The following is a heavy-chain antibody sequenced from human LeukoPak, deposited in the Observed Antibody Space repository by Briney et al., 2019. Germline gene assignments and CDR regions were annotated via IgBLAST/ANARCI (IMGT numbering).Heavy chain of an antibody. J-gene: IGHJ4*02. CDR1: GGSISNYY. CDR3: ARIPLGYSGGYYFDS. CDR2: VYISGST. V-gene: IGHV4-4*09. Sequence: SETLSLTCSVSGGSISNYYWSWIRQPPGKGLEWIGYVYISGSTNYNPSLRSRVTIALDTSKRQFSLKLSSVTAADTALYYCARIPLGYSGGYYFDSWGQGTLVTVSS. D-gene: IGHD5-12*01.